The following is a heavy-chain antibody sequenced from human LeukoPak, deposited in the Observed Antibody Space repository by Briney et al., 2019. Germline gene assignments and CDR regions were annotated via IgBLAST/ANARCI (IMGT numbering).Heavy chain of an antibody. CDR3: ARDWDCSSTDCYGALGY. J-gene: IGHJ4*02. D-gene: IGHD2-2*01. CDR1: GFTFSSYA. CDR2: ISGSGGST. V-gene: IGHV3-23*01. Sequence: PGGSLRLSCAASGFTFSSYAMSWVRQAPGKGLEWVSAISGSGGSTYYADSAKGRFTISRDNGKNSLYLQMNSLRAEDTAVYYCARDWDCSSTDCYGALGYWGQGTLVTVSS.